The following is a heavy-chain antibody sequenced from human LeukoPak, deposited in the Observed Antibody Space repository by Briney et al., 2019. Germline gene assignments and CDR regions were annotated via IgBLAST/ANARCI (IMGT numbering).Heavy chain of an antibody. Sequence: GGSLRLSCAASGLTFSGYDMHWVRQAPGKGLEWVAAISYDGSNKYYADSVKGRFAISRDNSKNTLYLQMNSLRTEDTAVYYCAKGRVGANGYYYYGMDVWGQGTTVTVSS. V-gene: IGHV3-30*18. CDR1: GLTFSGYD. D-gene: IGHD1-26*01. CDR3: AKGRVGANGYYYYGMDV. J-gene: IGHJ6*02. CDR2: ISYDGSNK.